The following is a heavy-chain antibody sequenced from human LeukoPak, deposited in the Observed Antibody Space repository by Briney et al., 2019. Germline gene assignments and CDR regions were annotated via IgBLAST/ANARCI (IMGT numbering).Heavy chain of an antibody. Sequence: GGSLRLSRAASGFTFSSYGMHWVRQAPGKGLEWVAVISYDGSNKYYADSVKGRFTISRDNSKNTLYLQTNSLRAEDTAVYYCAKDAVVRGTEGWFDPWGQGTLVTVSS. CDR1: GFTFSSYG. CDR3: AKDAVVRGTEGWFDP. J-gene: IGHJ5*02. CDR2: ISYDGSNK. V-gene: IGHV3-30*18. D-gene: IGHD3-10*01.